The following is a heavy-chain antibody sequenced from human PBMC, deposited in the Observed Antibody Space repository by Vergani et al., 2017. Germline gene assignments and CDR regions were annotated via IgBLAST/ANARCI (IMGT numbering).Heavy chain of an antibody. CDR3: ARVVGRGYSYGGYYFDY. CDR1: GGSISSSSYY. Sequence: QLQLQESGPGLVKPSETLSLTCTVSGGSISSSSYYWGWIRQPPGKGLEWIGSIYYSGSTYYNPSLKSRVTISVDTSKNQFSRKLSSVTAADTAVYYCARVVGRGYSYGGYYFDYWGQGTLVTVSS. D-gene: IGHD5-18*01. V-gene: IGHV4-39*01. CDR2: IYYSGST. J-gene: IGHJ4*02.